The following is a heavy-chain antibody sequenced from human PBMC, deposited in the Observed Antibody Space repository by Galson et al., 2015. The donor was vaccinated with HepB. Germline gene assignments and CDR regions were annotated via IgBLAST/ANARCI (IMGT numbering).Heavy chain of an antibody. D-gene: IGHD3-3*01. CDR3: ARFLRSAFTFDF. Sequence: LRLSCAGSGFAFSDFYMNWIRQAPGKGLEWVSYVHSSSLYSNYGDSVKGRFTISRDNSRNTLYLQMDSLRIEDTAVYYCARFLRSAFTFDFWGHGTLVTVSS. CDR1: GFAFSDFY. J-gene: IGHJ4*01. V-gene: IGHV3-11*06. CDR2: VHSSSLYS.